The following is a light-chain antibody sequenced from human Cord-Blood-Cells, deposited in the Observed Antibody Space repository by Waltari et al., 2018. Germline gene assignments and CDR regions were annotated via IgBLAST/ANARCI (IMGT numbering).Light chain of an antibody. CDR3: QSYDSSLSGFYV. J-gene: IGLJ1*01. Sequence: QSVLTQPPSVSGAPGQRVTISCTGSSSNIGAGYDVHWYQQLPGTAPKLLIYGNSNRPSGVPDGFSGYKSGTSASLAITGLQAEDEADYYCQSYDSSLSGFYVFGTGTKVTVL. CDR1: SSNIGAGYD. CDR2: GNS. V-gene: IGLV1-40*01.